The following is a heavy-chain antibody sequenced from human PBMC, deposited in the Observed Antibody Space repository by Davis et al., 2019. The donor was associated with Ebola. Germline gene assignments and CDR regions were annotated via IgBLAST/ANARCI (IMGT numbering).Heavy chain of an antibody. CDR2: IIPILGIA. D-gene: IGHD6-19*01. CDR3: ARGRKVAGTRGLSWFDP. CDR1: GGTFSSYA. V-gene: IGHV1-69*04. J-gene: IGHJ5*02. Sequence: SVKVSCKASGGTFSSYAISWVRQAPGQGLEWMGRIIPILGIANYAQKFQGRVSITRDTSANIAYMELTNLSFEDPAVYYCARGRKVAGTRGLSWFDPWGKGTLVIVSS.